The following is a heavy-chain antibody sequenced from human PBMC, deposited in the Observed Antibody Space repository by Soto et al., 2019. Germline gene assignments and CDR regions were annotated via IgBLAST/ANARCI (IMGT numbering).Heavy chain of an antibody. CDR1: GYTFTSYG. Sequence: GASVKVSCKASGYTFTSYGISWVRQAPGLGLEWMGWISAYNGNTNYAQKLQGRVTMTTDTSTSTAYMELRSLRSDDTAVYYCARDGTSGSPRGNWFDPWGQGTLVTVSS. J-gene: IGHJ5*02. D-gene: IGHD1-26*01. CDR3: ARDGTSGSPRGNWFDP. V-gene: IGHV1-18*04. CDR2: ISAYNGNT.